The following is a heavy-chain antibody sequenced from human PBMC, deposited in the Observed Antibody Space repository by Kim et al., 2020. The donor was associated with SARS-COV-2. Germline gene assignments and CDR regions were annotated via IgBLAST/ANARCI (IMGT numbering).Heavy chain of an antibody. CDR3: EASDY. CDR2: ISDSGFRT. J-gene: IGHJ4*02. Sequence: GGSLRLSCAASGFMFSNYAMSWARQAPGKGLEWVSTISDSGFRTHYADSVKGRFTIFRDNSKSTLFLQMNSLRADDTAVYYCEASDYWGQGALVTVSS. CDR1: GFMFSNYA. V-gene: IGHV3-23*01.